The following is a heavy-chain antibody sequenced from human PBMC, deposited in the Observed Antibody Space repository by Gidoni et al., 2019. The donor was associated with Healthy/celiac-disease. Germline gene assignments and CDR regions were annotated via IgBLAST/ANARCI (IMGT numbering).Heavy chain of an antibody. CDR1: GFSLSTSGVG. Sequence: QIPLKESGPTLVKPTQTLPLTCTFSGFSLSTSGVGVGWIRQPPGKALEWLALIYCDDDNRYSPSLKSRLTITKDTSKNQVVLTMTNMDPVDTATYYCAHSIRRVEQWLWFDYWGQGTLVTVSS. V-gene: IGHV2-5*02. CDR2: IYCDDDN. J-gene: IGHJ4*02. D-gene: IGHD6-19*01. CDR3: AHSIRRVEQWLWFDY.